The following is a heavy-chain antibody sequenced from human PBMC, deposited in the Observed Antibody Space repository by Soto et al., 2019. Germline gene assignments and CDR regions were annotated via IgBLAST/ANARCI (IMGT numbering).Heavy chain of an antibody. J-gene: IGHJ4*02. CDR3: AKRPRALLTFDY. CDR2: ISDSGGTS. Sequence: EVQLVDSGGGLVQPGGSLRLSCAAPGFLFSNYVMSWVRQAPGKGLEWVSSISDSGGTSYYADSVKGRFTISRDNSKNTLYLQMNSLRAEDTAIYYCAKRPRALLTFDYWGQGTLVTVSS. D-gene: IGHD1-26*01. V-gene: IGHV3-23*04. CDR1: GFLFSNYV.